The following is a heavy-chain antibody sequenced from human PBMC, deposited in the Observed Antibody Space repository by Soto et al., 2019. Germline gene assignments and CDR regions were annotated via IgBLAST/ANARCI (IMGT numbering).Heavy chain of an antibody. CDR3: AKGGYIYGLDP. V-gene: IGHV3-23*01. D-gene: IGHD5-18*01. J-gene: IGHJ5*02. CDR1: GFPFNTYA. Sequence: PGGSLRLSCAASGFPFNTYAMSWVRQAPGKGPEWVSAISESGDNAFYADSVQGRFTISRDNSYNILYLQMNSLRAEDTALYFRAKGGYIYGLDPWRRGTLVTVSS. CDR2: ISESGDNA.